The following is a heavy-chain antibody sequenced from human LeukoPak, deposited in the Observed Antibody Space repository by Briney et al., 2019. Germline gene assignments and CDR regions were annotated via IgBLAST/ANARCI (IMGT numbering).Heavy chain of an antibody. V-gene: IGHV3-7*01. J-gene: IGHJ4*02. CDR3: ARPYRDVTTFDY. CDR1: GFTLSTSW. D-gene: IGHD4-17*01. CDR2: INQDGSLK. Sequence: GGSLRLSCTASGFTLSTSWMSWVRQAPGRGLEWVASINQDGSLKHYVDSVKGRFTISRDNVQNSLYLQMNSLRAEDTAVYYCARPYRDVTTFDYWGQGTLVTVSS.